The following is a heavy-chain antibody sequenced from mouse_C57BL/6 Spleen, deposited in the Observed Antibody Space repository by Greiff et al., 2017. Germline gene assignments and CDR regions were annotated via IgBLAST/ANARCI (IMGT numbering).Heavy chain of an antibody. V-gene: IGHV5-6*01. Sequence: EVKLVESGGDLVKPGGSLKLSCAASGFTFSSYGMSWVRQTPDKRLEWVATISSGGSYTYYPDSVKGRFTISRDNAKNTLYLQMSSLKSEDTAMYYCARHLGTYCDYWGQGTTLTVSS. CDR3: ARHLGTYCDY. CDR2: ISSGGSYT. J-gene: IGHJ2*01. CDR1: GFTFSSYG. D-gene: IGHD4-1*01.